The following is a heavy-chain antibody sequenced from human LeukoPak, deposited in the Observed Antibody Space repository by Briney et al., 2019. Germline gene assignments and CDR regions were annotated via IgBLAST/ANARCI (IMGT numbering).Heavy chain of an antibody. V-gene: IGHV3-11*03. Sequence: GGSLRHSCAASGFAFSDYYMNWIRQAPGKGLEWVSYISSSSSYTNYADSVKGRFTISRDNAKNSLYLQMNSLRAEDTAVYYCAKARLRNEAFDIWGQGTRVPVSS. CDR1: GFAFSDYY. J-gene: IGHJ3*02. CDR3: AKARLRNEAFDI. CDR2: ISSSSSYT. D-gene: IGHD4-17*01.